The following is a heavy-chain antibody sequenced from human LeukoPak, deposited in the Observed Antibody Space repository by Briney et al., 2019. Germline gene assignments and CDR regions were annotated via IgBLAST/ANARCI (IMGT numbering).Heavy chain of an antibody. V-gene: IGHV4-59*08. D-gene: IGHD1-26*01. CDR2: IYHSGST. CDR3: ASQMRTVGAPIFDY. CDR1: GGSISSYY. J-gene: IGHJ4*02. Sequence: SETLSLTCTVSGGSISSYYWSWIRQPPGKGLEWIGSIYHSGSTYYNPSLKSRVTISVDTSKNQFSLKLSSVTAADTAVYYCASQMRTVGAPIFDYWGQGTLVTVSS.